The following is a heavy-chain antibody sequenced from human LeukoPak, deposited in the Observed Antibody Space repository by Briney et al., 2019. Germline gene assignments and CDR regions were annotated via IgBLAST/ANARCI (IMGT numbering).Heavy chain of an antibody. CDR3: ARGMSDYDPSDY. Sequence: GESLEISCKGSGYSFTNYWIAWVRPMPGKGLEWMGIIYPGDSDTRYSPSFQGQVTISADKSITTAYLQWSSLKASDTAMYYCARGMSDYDPSDYWGQGTLVTVSS. D-gene: IGHD5-12*01. CDR1: GYSFTNYW. V-gene: IGHV5-51*01. J-gene: IGHJ4*02. CDR2: IYPGDSDT.